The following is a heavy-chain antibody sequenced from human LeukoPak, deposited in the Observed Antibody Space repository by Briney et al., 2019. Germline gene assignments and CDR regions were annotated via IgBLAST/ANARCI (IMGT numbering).Heavy chain of an antibody. D-gene: IGHD2-2*01. Sequence: GGSLRLPCAASGFTFSSYAMSWVRQAPGKGLEWVSAISGSGGSTYYADSVKGRFTISRDNSKNTLYLQMNSLRAEDTAVYYCAKAGIVVVPAAYAPYFDYWGQGTLVTVS. V-gene: IGHV3-23*01. CDR3: AKAGIVVVPAAYAPYFDY. CDR2: ISGSGGST. CDR1: GFTFSSYA. J-gene: IGHJ4*02.